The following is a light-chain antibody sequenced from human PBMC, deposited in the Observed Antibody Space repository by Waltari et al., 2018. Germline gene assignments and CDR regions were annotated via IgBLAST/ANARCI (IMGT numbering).Light chain of an antibody. Sequence: QSALTQPAPVSGSPGQSITISCTGTSSDIGTYNLVSWCQQYPGKVPKLIIYEVSKRPSGVSNHFSGSKSGNTASLTISGLQAEDEAHYYCSSYAGGSWVFGRGTKVTVL. J-gene: IGLJ3*02. CDR3: SSYAGGSWV. CDR2: EVS. V-gene: IGLV2-23*02. CDR1: SSDIGTYNL.